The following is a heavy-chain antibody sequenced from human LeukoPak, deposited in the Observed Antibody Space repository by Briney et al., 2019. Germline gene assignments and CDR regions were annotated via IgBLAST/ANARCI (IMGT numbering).Heavy chain of an antibody. CDR2: ISSSSSYI. V-gene: IGHV3-21*01. J-gene: IGHJ4*02. D-gene: IGHD5-18*01. Sequence: GGSLRLSCAASGFTFSSYSMNWVRQAPGKGLEWVSSISSSSSYIYYAGSVKGRFTVSRDNAKNSLYLQMNSLRAEDTAVYYCARDNAHFLTAMVSRRRGYYFDYWGQGTLVTVSS. CDR3: ARDNAHFLTAMVSRRRGYYFDY. CDR1: GFTFSSYS.